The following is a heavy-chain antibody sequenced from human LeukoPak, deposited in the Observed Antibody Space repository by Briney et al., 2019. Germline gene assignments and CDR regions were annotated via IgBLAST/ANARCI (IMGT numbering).Heavy chain of an antibody. Sequence: ASVKVSCKASGYTFTNYGISWVRQAPGQGLEWMGWINTNTGNPTYAQGFTGRFVFSLDTSVSTAYLQISSLKPEDTAVYYCARDRTLFDYWGQGTLVTVSS. J-gene: IGHJ4*02. CDR3: ARDRTLFDY. V-gene: IGHV7-4-1*02. CDR2: INTNTGNP. CDR1: GYTFTNYG. D-gene: IGHD1-7*01.